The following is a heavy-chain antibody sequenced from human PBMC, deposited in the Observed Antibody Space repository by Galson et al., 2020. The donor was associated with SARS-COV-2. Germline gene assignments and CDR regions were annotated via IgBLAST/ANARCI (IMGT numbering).Heavy chain of an antibody. CDR2: ISYDGSNK. Sequence: GGSLRLSCAASGFTFSSYAMHWVRQAPGKGLEWVAVISYDGSNKYYADSVKGRFTISRDNSKNTLYLQMNSLRAEDTAVYYCARDRKYYDILTGYYPLGPHLDVWGQGTTVTVSS. CDR3: ARDRKYYDILTGYYPLGPHLDV. V-gene: IGHV3-30*04. J-gene: IGHJ6*02. CDR1: GFTFSSYA. D-gene: IGHD3-9*01.